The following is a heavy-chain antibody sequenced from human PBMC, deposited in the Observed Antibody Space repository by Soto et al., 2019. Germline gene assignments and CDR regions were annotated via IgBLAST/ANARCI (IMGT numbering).Heavy chain of an antibody. D-gene: IGHD6-13*01. CDR1: GFALSTSGVG. CDR2: IYWNDDK. V-gene: IGHV2-5*01. J-gene: IGHJ4*02. CDR3: AHRSSEAAAQVLYYFDY. Sequence: ASGPTLVNPTPTLTLTCTFSGFALSTSGVGVGWIRQPPGKDLEWLALIYWNDDKRYIPSLKSRLTITKDTSKNQVVLTMTNMDPVDTATYYCAHRSSEAAAQVLYYFDYWGQRTLVTVSS.